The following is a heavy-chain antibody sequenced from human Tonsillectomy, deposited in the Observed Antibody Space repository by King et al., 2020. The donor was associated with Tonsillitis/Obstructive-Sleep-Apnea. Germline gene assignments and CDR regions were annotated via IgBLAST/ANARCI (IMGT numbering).Heavy chain of an antibody. D-gene: IGHD1-26*01. V-gene: IGHV3-23*04. CDR2: ISGNARST. CDR3: AKVPNSGSHCYFDY. Sequence: EVQLVESGGGLVQPGGSLRLSCAASGFTFSSYAMSWVRQAPGKGLEWVSAISGNARSTYYADSVKGRFTISRDNSKNTLHLQMNSLRAEDTAVYYCAKVPNSGSHCYFDYWGQGTLFTVSS. CDR1: GFTFSSYA. J-gene: IGHJ4*02.